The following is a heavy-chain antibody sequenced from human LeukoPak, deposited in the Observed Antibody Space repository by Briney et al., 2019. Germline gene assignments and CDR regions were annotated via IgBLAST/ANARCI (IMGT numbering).Heavy chain of an antibody. J-gene: IGHJ4*02. Sequence: SQTLSLSCTVSGVSIGSGGYYCTWIRQRPGECMEWIGYIYHTGTTSYNPSLKSRATISVDTSKNQISLKLTSVSAADTALYYCARDGPLTGGFDYWGRGTLVTVSS. CDR2: IYHTGTT. V-gene: IGHV4-31*03. CDR3: ARDGPLTGGFDY. CDR1: GVSIGSGGYY. D-gene: IGHD1-20*01.